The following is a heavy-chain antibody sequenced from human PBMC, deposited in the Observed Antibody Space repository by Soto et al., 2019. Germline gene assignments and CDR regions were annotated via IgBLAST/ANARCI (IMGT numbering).Heavy chain of an antibody. D-gene: IGHD3-22*01. V-gene: IGHV3-23*01. CDR1: GFTFSSYA. J-gene: IGHJ4*02. CDR2: ISGSGGST. Sequence: GGSLRLSCAASGFTFSSYAMSWARQAPGKGLEWVSAISGSGGSTYYADSVKGRFTISRDNSKNTLYLQMNSLRAEDTAVYYCAKDGGGSGYYYPFDYWGQGTLVTVSS. CDR3: AKDGGGSGYYYPFDY.